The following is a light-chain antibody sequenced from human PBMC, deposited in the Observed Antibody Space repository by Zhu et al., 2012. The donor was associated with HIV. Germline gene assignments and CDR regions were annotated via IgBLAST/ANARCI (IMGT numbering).Light chain of an antibody. CDR3: QQYGGSPLT. CDR2: GAT. V-gene: IGKV3-20*01. Sequence: IVLTQSPGTLSLSPGERATLFCRASENVYSSYLAWYKQIPGQAPRLLIYGATSRATGIPSRFSGSGSGTDFTLTISRLEPDDFAVYYCQQYGGSPLTFGGGTRVDDQT. J-gene: IGKJ4*01. CDR1: ENVYSSY.